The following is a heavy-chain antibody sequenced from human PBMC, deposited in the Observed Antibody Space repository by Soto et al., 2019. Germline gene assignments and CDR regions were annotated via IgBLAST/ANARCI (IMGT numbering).Heavy chain of an antibody. CDR3: ARDGNYDFWSGYQASFWFDP. D-gene: IGHD3-3*01. CDR1: GYTFTGYY. V-gene: IGHV1-2*02. CDR2: INPNSGGT. J-gene: IGHJ5*02. Sequence: ASVKVSCKATGYTFTGYYMHWGRQAPGQGLEWMGWINPNSGGTNYAQKFQGRVTMTRDTSISTAYMELSRLRSDDTAVYYCARDGNYDFWSGYQASFWFDPWGQGTLVTVSS.